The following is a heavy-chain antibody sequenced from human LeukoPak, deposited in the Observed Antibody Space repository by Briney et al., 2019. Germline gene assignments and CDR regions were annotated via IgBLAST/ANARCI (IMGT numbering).Heavy chain of an antibody. D-gene: IGHD6-19*01. J-gene: IGHJ4*02. CDR3: AKDLAVAVPIDY. Sequence: AGGSLRLSCSASGFTFSSYAMSWVRQAPGKGLEWVSAISGSGGSTYYADSVKGRFTISRDNSKNTLYLQMNSLRAADTAVYYCAKDLAVAVPIDYWGQGTLVTVSS. CDR2: ISGSGGST. V-gene: IGHV3-23*01. CDR1: GFTFSSYA.